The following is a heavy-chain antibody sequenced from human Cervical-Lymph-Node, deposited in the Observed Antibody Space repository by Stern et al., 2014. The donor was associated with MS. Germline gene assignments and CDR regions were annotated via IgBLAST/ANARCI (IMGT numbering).Heavy chain of an antibody. D-gene: IGHD3-3*02. CDR2: TSDDGDKN. Sequence: VQLVESGGGVVQPGRSLRLSCAASGFTFRNYAMHWVRQAPGKGLEWVAVTSDDGDKNYYADSVRGRFTVSRNNSKNTLYLQISSLRPDDTATYYCARSAHSDYWGQGSLVIVSS. V-gene: IGHV3-30-3*01. J-gene: IGHJ4*02. CDR1: GFTFRNYA. CDR3: ARSAHSDY.